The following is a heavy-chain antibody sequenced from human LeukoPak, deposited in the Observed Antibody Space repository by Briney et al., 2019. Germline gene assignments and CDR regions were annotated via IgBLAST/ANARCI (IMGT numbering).Heavy chain of an antibody. CDR3: ARETPAVRNNCFDP. Sequence: SETLSLTCTVSGGSISSSTYYWGWVRQPPWKGLEWIGSVSYSGTTYYNTSLRSRVIISIDTSRNQFSLKVTSVTAADTAVYYCARETPAVRNNCFDPWGQGTLVTVSS. CDR1: GGSISSSTYY. D-gene: IGHD2-2*01. V-gene: IGHV4-39*02. CDR2: VSYSGTT. J-gene: IGHJ5*02.